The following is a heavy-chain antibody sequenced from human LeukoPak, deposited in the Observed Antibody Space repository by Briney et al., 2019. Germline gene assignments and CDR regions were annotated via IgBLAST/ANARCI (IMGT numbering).Heavy chain of an antibody. CDR3: ARYGSGRAYYYYMDV. CDR1: GDSIRIYY. Sequence: NPSETLSLTCTVSGDSIRIYYWSWIRQPPGKGLEWIGYISDSGSTNYNPSLKSRVTISVDTSKRQFSLKLSSVTAADTAVYYCARYGSGRAYYYYMDVWGKGTTVTVSS. J-gene: IGHJ6*03. CDR2: ISDSGST. D-gene: IGHD3-10*01. V-gene: IGHV4-59*01.